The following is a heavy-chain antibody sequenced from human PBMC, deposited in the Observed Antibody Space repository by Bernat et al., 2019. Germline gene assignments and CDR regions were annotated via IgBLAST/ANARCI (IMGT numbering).Heavy chain of an antibody. CDR2: IYSGGST. CDR1: GFTVSSNY. V-gene: IGHV3-66*01. Sequence: VQLVESGGGLVQPGGSLRLSCAASGFTVSSNYMSWVRQAPGKGLEWVSVIYSGGSTYYADSVKGRFTISRDNSKNTLYLQMNSLRAEDTAVYYCARARYYYDSSGYYSNLFDYWGQGTLVTVSS. CDR3: ARARYYYDSSGYYSNLFDY. D-gene: IGHD3-22*01. J-gene: IGHJ4*02.